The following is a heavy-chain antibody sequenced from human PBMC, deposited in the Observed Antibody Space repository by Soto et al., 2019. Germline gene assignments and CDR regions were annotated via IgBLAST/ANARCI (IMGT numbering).Heavy chain of an antibody. CDR3: AREYGSGSYRWGG. J-gene: IGHJ4*02. CDR1: GGTFSSYT. D-gene: IGHD3-10*01. Sequence: QVQLVQSGAEVKKPGSSVKVSCKASGGTFSSYTISWVRQAPGQGLEWMGRIIPILGIANYAQKFQGRVTITADKSASTAYMELSSLRWEDTAVDYCAREYGSGSYRWGGWGQGTLVTVSS. CDR2: IIPILGIA. V-gene: IGHV1-69*08.